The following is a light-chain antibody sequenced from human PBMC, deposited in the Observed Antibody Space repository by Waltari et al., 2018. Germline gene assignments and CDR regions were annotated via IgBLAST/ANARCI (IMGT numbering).Light chain of an antibody. CDR2: DTS. CDR1: TGAVTSGQY. CDR3: LLGYSGGRWV. V-gene: IGLV7-46*01. Sequence: QAVVTQEPSLTVSPGGTVTLTCGSSTGAVTSGQYPYWFQQKPGQVPKTLIFDTSNKHPLTPARFSGSLLGGEASLTLSGAEPGDEAEYYGLLGYSGGRWVSGGGTKLSVL. J-gene: IGLJ3*02.